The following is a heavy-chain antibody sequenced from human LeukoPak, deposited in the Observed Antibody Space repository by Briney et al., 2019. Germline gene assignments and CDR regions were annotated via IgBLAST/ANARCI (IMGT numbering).Heavy chain of an antibody. CDR1: GGXISSSNC. CDR3: ARKTWERRLFDY. CDR2: IYHSGST. J-gene: IGHJ4*02. V-gene: IGHV4-4*02. D-gene: IGHD1-26*01. Sequence: PSETLSLTCAVSGGXISSSNCWSWVRQPPGKGLEWIGEIYHSGSTNYNPSLRSRVTISVDKSKNQFSLKLSSVTAADTAVYYCARKTWERRLFDYWGQGTLVTVSS.